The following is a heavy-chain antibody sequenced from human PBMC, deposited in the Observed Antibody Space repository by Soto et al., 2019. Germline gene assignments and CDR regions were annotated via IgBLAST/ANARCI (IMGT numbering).Heavy chain of an antibody. CDR3: ARVLGDGPTVVVFDS. CDR2: ISSSSKYI. D-gene: IGHD2-2*01. V-gene: IGHV3-21*01. CDR1: GFTFSSYA. J-gene: IGHJ4*02. Sequence: PGGSLRLSCAASGFTFSSYAMNWVRQAPGKGLEWVSFISSSSKYIYYPDSVKGRFTVSRDNARNSLYLQMNSLRAEDTAVYYCARVLGDGPTVVVFDSWGQGSLVTV.